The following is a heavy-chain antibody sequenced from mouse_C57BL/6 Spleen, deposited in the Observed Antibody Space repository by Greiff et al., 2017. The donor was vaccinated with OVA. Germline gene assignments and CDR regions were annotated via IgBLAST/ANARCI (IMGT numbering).Heavy chain of an antibody. CDR2: ISDGGSYT. CDR1: GFTFSSYA. V-gene: IGHV5-4*01. Sequence: EVQLVESGGGLVKPGGSLKLSCAASGFTFSSYAMSWVRQTPEKRLEWVATISDGGSYTYYPDNVKGRFTISRDNATNTLYLQISHLKSEDTAMYDCAGDGPAQDTSYAMDYWGQGTSVTVSS. D-gene: IGHD3-2*02. CDR3: AGDGPAQDTSYAMDY. J-gene: IGHJ4*01.